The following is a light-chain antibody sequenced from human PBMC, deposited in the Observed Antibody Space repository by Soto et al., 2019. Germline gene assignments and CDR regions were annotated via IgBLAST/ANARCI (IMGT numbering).Light chain of an antibody. V-gene: IGKV4-1*01. CDR2: WAS. CDR1: QSVLYSSNNKNY. Sequence: DIVMTQSPDSLALSLGERATINCKSSQSVLYSSNNKNYLTWYQQKTGQPPKILIYWASAREPGVPDRFSGSGSGTDFTLTISSLQAEDVAVYYCHQYYSIPYTFGQGTKLEIK. CDR3: HQYYSIPYT. J-gene: IGKJ2*01.